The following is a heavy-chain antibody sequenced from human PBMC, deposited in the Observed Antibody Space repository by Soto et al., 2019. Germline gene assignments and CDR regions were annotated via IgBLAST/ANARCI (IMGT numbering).Heavy chain of an antibody. J-gene: IGHJ3*01. CDR1: GGSISSYY. CDR3: ARFLFRSSRYYYTGAFDV. Sequence: PSETLSLTCTVSGGSISSYYWSWIRQPPGEGLEWIGYIYYSGSTNYNPSLKSRVTISVDTSKNQFSLKLSSVTAADTAVYYCARFLFRSSRYYYTGAFDVWGHGTLVTVS. V-gene: IGHV4-59*01. CDR2: IYYSGST. D-gene: IGHD3-22*01.